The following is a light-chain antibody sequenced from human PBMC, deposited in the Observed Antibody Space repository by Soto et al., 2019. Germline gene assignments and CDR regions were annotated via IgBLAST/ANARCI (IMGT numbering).Light chain of an antibody. V-gene: IGKV3-20*01. CDR1: QSVSSSY. J-gene: IGKJ1*01. Sequence: EIVFTQSPGTLSFSRGERATLSCRASQSVSSSYLAWYQQKPGQAPRLLIYGASSRATGIPDRFSGSGSGTDFTLTISRLEPEDFAVYYCQQYGSSPQTLGQGTKVDIK. CDR2: GAS. CDR3: QQYGSSPQT.